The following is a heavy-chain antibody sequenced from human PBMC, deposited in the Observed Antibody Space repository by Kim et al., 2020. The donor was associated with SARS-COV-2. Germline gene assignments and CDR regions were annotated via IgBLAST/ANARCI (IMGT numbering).Heavy chain of an antibody. Sequence: GGSLRLSCAASGFTFSSYAMSWVRQAPGKGLEWVSVIYSGGSSTYYADSVKGRFTISRDNSKNTLYLQMNSLRAEDTAVYYCAKTGGSYVGPWGQGTLVTVSS. CDR2: IYSGGSST. CDR1: GFTFSSYA. D-gene: IGHD1-26*01. J-gene: IGHJ5*02. CDR3: AKTGGSYVGP. V-gene: IGHV3-23*03.